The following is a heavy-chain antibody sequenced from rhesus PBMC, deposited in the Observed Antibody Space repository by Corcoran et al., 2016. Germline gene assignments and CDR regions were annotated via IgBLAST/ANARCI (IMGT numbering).Heavy chain of an antibody. V-gene: IGHV4-99*01. D-gene: IGHD4-17*01. CDR1: GYSIRSGYF. J-gene: IGHJ4*01. Sequence: QVQLQESGPGLVKPSETLSLTCAVSGYSIRSGYFWDCIRQAPGKVLEKIGYFRGMRESTYYNPTLNGARTFSKETGKEHVALKLTSVTAADTAVYYCVRNRGGGVTDYWGHGILVTVSS. CDR3: VRNRGGGVTDY. CDR2: FRGMREST.